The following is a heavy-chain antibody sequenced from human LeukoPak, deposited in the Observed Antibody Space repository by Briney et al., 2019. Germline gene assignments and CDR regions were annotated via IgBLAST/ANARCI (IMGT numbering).Heavy chain of an antibody. CDR2: ISGSGGST. CDR1: GFTFSSYG. Sequence: GGSLRLSCAASGFTFSSYGMSWVRQAPGEGLEWVSAISGSGGSTYYADSVKGRFTISRDNSKNTLYLQMNSLRAEDTAVYYCARDQGGVGYWGQGTLVTVSS. D-gene: IGHD3-16*01. V-gene: IGHV3-23*01. CDR3: ARDQGGVGY. J-gene: IGHJ4*02.